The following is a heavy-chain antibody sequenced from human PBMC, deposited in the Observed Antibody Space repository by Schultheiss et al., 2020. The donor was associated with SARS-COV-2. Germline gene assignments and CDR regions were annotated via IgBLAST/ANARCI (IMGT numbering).Heavy chain of an antibody. J-gene: IGHJ6*02. Sequence: GGSLRLSCAASGFTFSSYAMHWVRQAPGKGLEWVAVISYDGSNKYYADSVKGRFTISKDNAKNSLYLQMNSLRAEDTAIYYCAGGNARGWNLGNYAMDVWGQGTTVTVSS. CDR2: ISYDGSNK. V-gene: IGHV3-30*04. CDR1: GFTFSSYA. D-gene: IGHD1-7*01. CDR3: AGGNARGWNLGNYAMDV.